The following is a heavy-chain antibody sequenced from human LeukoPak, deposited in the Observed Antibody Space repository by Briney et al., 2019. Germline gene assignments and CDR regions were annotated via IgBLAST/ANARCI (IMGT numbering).Heavy chain of an antibody. J-gene: IGHJ4*02. CDR1: GYTFTSYG. CDR3: ARDTDYDILTGYYSIDY. V-gene: IGHV1-18*04. D-gene: IGHD3-9*01. Sequence: APVKVSCKASGYTFTSYGISWVRQAPGQGLEWMGWISAYNGNTNYAQKLQGRVTMTTDTPTSTAYMELRSLRSDDTAVYYCARDTDYDILTGYYSIDYWGQGTLVTVSS. CDR2: ISAYNGNT.